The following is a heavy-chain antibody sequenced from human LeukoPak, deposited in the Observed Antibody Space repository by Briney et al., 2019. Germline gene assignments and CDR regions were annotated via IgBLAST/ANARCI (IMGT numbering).Heavy chain of an antibody. CDR3: AREEAVAGTVY. Sequence: SQTLSLTCTVSGGSISSGGYYWSWIRQHPGKGLEWIGYIYYSGSTYYNPSLKSRVTISVDTSKNQFSLKLSSVTAADTAVYYCAREEAVAGTVYWGQGTLGTVSS. V-gene: IGHV4-31*03. CDR1: GGSISSGGYY. CDR2: IYYSGST. J-gene: IGHJ4*02. D-gene: IGHD6-19*01.